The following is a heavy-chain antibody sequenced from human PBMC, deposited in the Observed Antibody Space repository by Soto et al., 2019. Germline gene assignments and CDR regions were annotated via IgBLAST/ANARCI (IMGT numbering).Heavy chain of an antibody. D-gene: IGHD6-25*01. CDR3: ARSGWGGPSGK. CDR1: GGPLSSYT. Sequence: QVQLVQSGAEVKKPGSSVKVCCRATGGPLSSYTFTWVRQASGQGLEWMGRIIPVLGLANYAQKFQDRVTITADNSTGTVYMQLRGLISEDTAVYYCARSGWGGPSGKWGQGSLVTVSS. J-gene: IGHJ4*01. CDR2: IIPVLGLA. V-gene: IGHV1-69*02.